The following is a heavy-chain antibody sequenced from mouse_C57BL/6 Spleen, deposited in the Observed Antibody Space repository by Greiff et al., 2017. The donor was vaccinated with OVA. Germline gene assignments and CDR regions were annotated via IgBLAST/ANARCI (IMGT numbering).Heavy chain of an antibody. J-gene: IGHJ2*01. CDR2: INPNNGGT. CDR3: ARGRAYSYFDY. V-gene: IGHV1-26*01. CDR1: GYTFTDYY. Sequence: EVQLQQSGPELVKPGASVKISCKASGYTFTDYYMNWVKQSHGKSLEWIGDINPNNGGTSYNQKFKGKATLTVDKSSSTAYMELRSLTSEDSAVYYCARGRAYSYFDYWGQGTTLTVSS. D-gene: IGHD3-3*01.